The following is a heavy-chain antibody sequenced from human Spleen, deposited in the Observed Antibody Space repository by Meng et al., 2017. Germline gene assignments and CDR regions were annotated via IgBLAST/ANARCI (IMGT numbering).Heavy chain of an antibody. Sequence: ESLKISCTVSGFSITSGYYWGWIRQPPEKGLEWIGSIYHTGSTYYNPSLKSRVTISVDTSKNQFSLRLNSVTAADTALYYCARSASSWRTDDAFDIWGQGTVVTVSS. CDR1: GFSITSGYY. CDR2: IYHTGST. J-gene: IGHJ3*02. D-gene: IGHD6-13*01. CDR3: ARSASSWRTDDAFDI. V-gene: IGHV4-38-2*02.